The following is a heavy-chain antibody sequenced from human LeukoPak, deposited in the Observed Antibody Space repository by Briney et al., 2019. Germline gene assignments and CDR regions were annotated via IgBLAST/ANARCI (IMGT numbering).Heavy chain of an antibody. Sequence: GGSLRLSCAASGFIYSSYARRWVRQTPGKGLEWVSGIIGNGGSAYYADSVKGRFTISRDNSKNTLYLQMNSLRAEVTAVYYRAKIVGSRHCWGQGSLVTVSS. CDR2: IIGNGGSA. J-gene: IGHJ4*02. D-gene: IGHD2-21*01. CDR3: AKIVGSRHC. CDR1: GFIYSSYA. V-gene: IGHV3-23*01.